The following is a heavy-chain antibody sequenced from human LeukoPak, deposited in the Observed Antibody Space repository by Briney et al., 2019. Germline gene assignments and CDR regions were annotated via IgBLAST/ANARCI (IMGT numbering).Heavy chain of an antibody. D-gene: IGHD2-15*01. CDR2: ISGSGSST. Sequence: GGSLRLSCAASGFNLSDYVMSWVRQAPGRGLEWVSAISGSGSSTNYADSVKGRFTISRDNSKKMLYLQMNSLRAEDTAVYYCAVVVRRYYFDYWGQGTLVTVSS. J-gene: IGHJ4*02. CDR1: GFNLSDYV. V-gene: IGHV3-23*01. CDR3: AVVVRRYYFDY.